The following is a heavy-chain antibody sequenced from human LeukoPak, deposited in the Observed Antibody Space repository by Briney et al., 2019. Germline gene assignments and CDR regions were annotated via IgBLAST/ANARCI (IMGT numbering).Heavy chain of an antibody. Sequence: GGSLRLSCAASGFTFSHYGMHWVRQAPGKGLEWVSVIYSGGSTYYADSVKGRFTISRDNAKNTLYLQMNSLRAEDTAAYYCARDVGDYGGNGFDYWGQGTLVTVSS. V-gene: IGHV3-NL1*01. D-gene: IGHD4-23*01. J-gene: IGHJ4*02. CDR3: ARDVGDYGGNGFDY. CDR1: GFTFSHYG. CDR2: IYSGGST.